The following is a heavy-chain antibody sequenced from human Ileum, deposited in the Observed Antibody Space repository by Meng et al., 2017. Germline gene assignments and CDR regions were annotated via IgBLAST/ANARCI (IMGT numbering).Heavy chain of an antibody. V-gene: IGHV4-4*02. Sequence: VQLQRSGPGLFKSSGTLSLTCAVSGGSISTSDWWSWVRQPPGKGLEWIGEIHHSGSTNYNPSLKSRVTISVDKSKNQFSLKLNSVTAADTAVYYCAREWSGSYRHFDYWGQGTLVTVSS. J-gene: IGHJ4*02. CDR2: IHHSGST. CDR3: AREWSGSYRHFDY. D-gene: IGHD1-26*01. CDR1: GGSISTSDW.